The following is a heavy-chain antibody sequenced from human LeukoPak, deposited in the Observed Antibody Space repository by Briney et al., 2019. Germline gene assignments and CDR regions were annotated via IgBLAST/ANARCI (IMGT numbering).Heavy chain of an antibody. CDR2: ISYDGSNK. V-gene: IGHV3-30*03. CDR3: ARGAYYCDSSGRDAFDI. CDR1: GFTFSSYG. Sequence: GGSLRLSCAASGFTFSSYGMHWVRQAPGKGLEWVAVISYDGSNKYYADSVKGRFTISRDNSKNTLYLQMNSLRAEDTAVYYCARGAYYCDSSGRDAFDIWGQGTMVTVSS. J-gene: IGHJ3*02. D-gene: IGHD3-22*01.